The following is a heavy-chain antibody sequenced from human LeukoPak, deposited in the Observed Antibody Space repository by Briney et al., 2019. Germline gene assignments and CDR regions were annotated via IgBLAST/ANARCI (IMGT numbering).Heavy chain of an antibody. J-gene: IGHJ4*01. CDR3: AREYSSGWLFDY. Sequence: ASVKVSFKASGYTFTGYYMHWVRQAPGQGLEWMGWINPNSGGTNYAQKFQGRVTMTRDTSISTAYMELSRLRSDDTAVYHCAREYSSGWLFDYWGQGTLVTVSS. V-gene: IGHV1-2*02. CDR2: INPNSGGT. D-gene: IGHD6-19*01. CDR1: GYTFTGYY.